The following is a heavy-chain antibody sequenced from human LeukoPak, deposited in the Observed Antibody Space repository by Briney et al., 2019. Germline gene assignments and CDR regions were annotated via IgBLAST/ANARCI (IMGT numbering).Heavy chain of an antibody. CDR2: IYSDGRT. J-gene: IGHJ1*01. D-gene: IGHD3-10*01. CDR1: GFTVSSNH. Sequence: PGRSLRLSCAASGFTVSSNHMSWVRQAPGKGLEWVSVIYSDGRTNYADSAKGRFTISRDNSKNTLYLQMNSLRVDDTAVYYCARGWSGYEHWGQGTLVTVSS. CDR3: ARGWSGYEH. V-gene: IGHV3-53*01.